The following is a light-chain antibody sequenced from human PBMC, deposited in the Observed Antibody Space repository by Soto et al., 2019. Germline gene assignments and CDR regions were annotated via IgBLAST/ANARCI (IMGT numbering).Light chain of an antibody. V-gene: IGLV2-18*02. CDR1: SSDVGSNNR. CDR3: SSYTTSNTYV. J-gene: IGLJ1*01. Sequence: QSALTQPPSVSGSHGQSVAISCTGTSSDVGSNNRVSWYQQPPGSAPKLIIYDVSNRPSGIPDRFSGSKSANTASLTISGLQTEDEADYYCSSYTTSNTYVFGTGTKLTVL. CDR2: DVS.